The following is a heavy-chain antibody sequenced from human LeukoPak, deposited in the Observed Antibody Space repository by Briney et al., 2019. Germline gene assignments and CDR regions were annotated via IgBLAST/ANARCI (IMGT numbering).Heavy chain of an antibody. CDR1: GGTFSSYA. Sequence: ASVKVSCKASGGTFSSYAISWVRQAPGQGLEWMGWINPNSGGTNYAQKFQGRVTMTRDTSISTAYMELSRLRSDDTAVYYCARDPVAAADVYWGQGTLVTVSS. CDR3: ARDPVAAADVY. V-gene: IGHV1-2*02. D-gene: IGHD6-13*01. J-gene: IGHJ4*02. CDR2: INPNSGGT.